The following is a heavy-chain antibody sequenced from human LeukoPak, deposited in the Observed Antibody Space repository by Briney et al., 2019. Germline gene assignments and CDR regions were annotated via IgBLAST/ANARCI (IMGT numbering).Heavy chain of an antibody. V-gene: IGHV1-18*01. CDR3: ARDYDFWSGYSHHFDY. J-gene: IGHJ4*02. Sequence: ASVKVSCKASVYTFTSYGISWVRQAPGEGREWMGCSSAYNGNTNHAQKLQGRVTPTTDTSTSTAYMEPRSLRSDDPAVYYCARDYDFWSGYSHHFDYWDQGTLVTVSS. D-gene: IGHD3-3*01. CDR2: SSAYNGNT. CDR1: VYTFTSYG.